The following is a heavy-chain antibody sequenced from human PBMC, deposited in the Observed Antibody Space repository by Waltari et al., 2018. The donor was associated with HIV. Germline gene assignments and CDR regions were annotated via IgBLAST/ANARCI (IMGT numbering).Heavy chain of an antibody. CDR1: ESYINPDNY. CDR3: ARAGVVPALFDL. CDR2: ASHSGRT. J-gene: IGHJ2*01. D-gene: IGHD3-3*01. V-gene: IGHV4-38-2*02. Sequence: QVQLQESGPGLVKPSETLSLTCTVSESYINPDNYWGWIRRPPGKGLEWLGSASHSGRTFHNASLQSRVTISVDRSKNQFSLKMNSVSAADTAVYYCARAGVVPALFDLWGRGTLVTVSS.